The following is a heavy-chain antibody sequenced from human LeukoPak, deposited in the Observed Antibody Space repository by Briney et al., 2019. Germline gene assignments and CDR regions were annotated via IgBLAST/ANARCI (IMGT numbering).Heavy chain of an antibody. V-gene: IGHV3-23*01. J-gene: IGHJ4*02. Sequence: GGSLRLSCAASGFTFSSYAMSWVRQAPGKGREWVSAISGSGGRTYYADSVKGRFTISRDNSKNTLYLQMNSLRAEDTAVYYCAKEREYYDSSGYSGFDYWGQGTLVTVSS. CDR2: ISGSGGRT. D-gene: IGHD3-22*01. CDR1: GFTFSSYA. CDR3: AKEREYYDSSGYSGFDY.